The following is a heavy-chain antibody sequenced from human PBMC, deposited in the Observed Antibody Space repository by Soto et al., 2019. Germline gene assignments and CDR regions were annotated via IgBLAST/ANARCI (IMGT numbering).Heavy chain of an antibody. CDR2: ISGSGGST. CDR3: AKDYIWGSYSLHTLEY. J-gene: IGHJ4*02. D-gene: IGHD3-16*01. CDR1: GFTFSSYA. V-gene: IGHV3-23*01. Sequence: GGSLRLSCAASGFTFSSYAMSWVRQAPGKGLEWVSAISGSGGSTYYADSVKGRFTISRDNSKNTLYLQMNSLRAEDTAVYYCAKDYIWGSYSLHTLEYWGQGTLVTVS.